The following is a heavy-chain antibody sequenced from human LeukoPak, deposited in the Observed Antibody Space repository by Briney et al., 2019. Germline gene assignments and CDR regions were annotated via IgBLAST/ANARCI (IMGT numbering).Heavy chain of an antibody. CDR2: INHSGST. D-gene: IGHD6-13*01. J-gene: IGHJ3*02. V-gene: IGHV4-34*01. CDR1: GGSFSGYY. Sequence: PSETLSLTCAVYGGSFSGYYWSWIRQPPGKGLEWIGEINHSGSTNYNPSLKSRVTISVDTSKNQFSLKLSSVTAADTAVYYCSSSWNDAFDIWGQGTMVTVSS. CDR3: SSSWNDAFDI.